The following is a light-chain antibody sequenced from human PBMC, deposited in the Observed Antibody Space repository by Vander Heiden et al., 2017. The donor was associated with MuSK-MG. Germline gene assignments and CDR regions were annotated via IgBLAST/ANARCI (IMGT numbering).Light chain of an antibody. CDR1: RLTDKY. CDR3: QAWDSSTVV. J-gene: IGLJ2*01. V-gene: IGLV3-1*01. CDR2: QDT. Sequence: SYELTQPPSVSVSPGQTASITCSGERLTDKYASWYQQTPGQSPVLVIYQDTRRPSGIPERFSGSNSGNTATLTISGTQAMDEADYYCQAWDSSTVVFDGGTKLTVL.